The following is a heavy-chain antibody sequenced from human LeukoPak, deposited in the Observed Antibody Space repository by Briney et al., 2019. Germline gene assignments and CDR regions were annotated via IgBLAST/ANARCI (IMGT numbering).Heavy chain of an antibody. Sequence: QTGGSLRLSCAASGFTFSSYGMHWVRQAPGKGLEWVAFMRYDGSNKYYADSVKGRFTISRDNSKNTLYQQMNSLRAEDTAVYYCARNPVPLLELRNWGQGTLVTVSS. CDR3: ARNPVPLLELRN. J-gene: IGHJ4*02. CDR2: MRYDGSNK. D-gene: IGHD1-7*01. CDR1: GFTFSSYG. V-gene: IGHV3-30*02.